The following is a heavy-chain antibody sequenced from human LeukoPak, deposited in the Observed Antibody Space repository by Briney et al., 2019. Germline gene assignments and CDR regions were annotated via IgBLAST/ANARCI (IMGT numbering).Heavy chain of an antibody. V-gene: IGHV3-30*18. CDR3: ANTLGRKHDAFDI. Sequence: GRSLRLSCAASGFTFSSYGMHWVRQAPGKGLEWVTVISYDGSNKYYADSVKGRFTISRDNSKNTLYMQMNSLRAEDTAVYYCANTLGRKHDAFDIWGQGTMVTVSS. CDR2: ISYDGSNK. D-gene: IGHD1-14*01. J-gene: IGHJ3*02. CDR1: GFTFSSYG.